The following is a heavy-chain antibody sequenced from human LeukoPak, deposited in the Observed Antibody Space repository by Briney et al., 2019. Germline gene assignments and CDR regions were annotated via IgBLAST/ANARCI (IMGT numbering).Heavy chain of an antibody. V-gene: IGHV3-23*01. D-gene: IGHD5-12*01. CDR3: AMGGDITTSQFDY. CDR2: VSGSGNST. J-gene: IGHJ4*02. Sequence: PGGSLRLSCAASGFIFSSYVLSWVRQAPGKGLEWVSLVSGSGNSTFYADSVKGRFTISRDNSKNTLYLQMNNLRAEDTAVYYCAMGGDITTSQFDYWGQGTLVTVSS. CDR1: GFIFSSYV.